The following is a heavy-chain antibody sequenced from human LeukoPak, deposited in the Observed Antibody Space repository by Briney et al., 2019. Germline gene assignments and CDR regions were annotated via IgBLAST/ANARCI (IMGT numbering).Heavy chain of an antibody. CDR3: ARRGPSGRSLDY. CDR2: MYYGGST. V-gene: IGHV4-39*01. J-gene: IGHJ4*02. CDR1: GGSISSSRYY. D-gene: IGHD1-26*01. Sequence: SETLSLTCNVPGGSISSSRYYWGWIRQPPGKGLEWIGSMYYGGSTYYNPSLKSRVTISVDTSKNQFSLKLSSVTAADTAVYYCARRGPSGRSLDYWGQGTLVTVSS.